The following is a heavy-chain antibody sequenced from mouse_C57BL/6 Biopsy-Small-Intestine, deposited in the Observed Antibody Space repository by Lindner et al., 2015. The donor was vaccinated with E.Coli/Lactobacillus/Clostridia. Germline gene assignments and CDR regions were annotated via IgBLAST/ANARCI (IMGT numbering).Heavy chain of an antibody. J-gene: IGHJ4*01. Sequence: SVKVSCKASGYTFTSYAMQWVRQAPGQRLEWMGWINGGTGNTKYSQKFQGRVIIIRDTSANTVYMELSSLRSEDTALYYCARAHHERAAGELQWSVKEYCFDFWGQGTLVTVSS. CDR2: INGGTGNT. CDR1: GYTFTSYA. D-gene: IGHD2-1*01. CDR3: ARAHHERAAGELQWSVKEYCFDF. V-gene: IGHV1-84*02.